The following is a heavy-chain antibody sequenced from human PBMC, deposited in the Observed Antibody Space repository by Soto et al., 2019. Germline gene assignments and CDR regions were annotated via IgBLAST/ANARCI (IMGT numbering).Heavy chain of an antibody. CDR2: IIPIFGTA. CDR1: GGTFSSYA. V-gene: IGHV1-69*13. Sequence: GASVKVSCKASGGTFSSYAISWVRQAPGQGLEWMGGIIPIFGTANYAQKFQGRVTITADESTSTAYMELSSLRSEDTAVYYCARARSNYDYYYYGMDVWGQGTTVTVSS. J-gene: IGHJ6*02. D-gene: IGHD4-4*01. CDR3: ARARSNYDYYYYGMDV.